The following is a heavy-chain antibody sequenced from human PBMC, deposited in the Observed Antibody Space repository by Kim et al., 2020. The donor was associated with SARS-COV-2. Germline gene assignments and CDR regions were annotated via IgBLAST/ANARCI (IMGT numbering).Heavy chain of an antibody. CDR3: ARDGMSSGSYLFDY. D-gene: IGHD3-10*01. Sequence: DYVKGRFTISRDNSKNTLYLQMNSLRAEDTAVYYCARDGMSSGSYLFDYWGQGTLVTVSS. J-gene: IGHJ4*02. V-gene: IGHV3-53*01.